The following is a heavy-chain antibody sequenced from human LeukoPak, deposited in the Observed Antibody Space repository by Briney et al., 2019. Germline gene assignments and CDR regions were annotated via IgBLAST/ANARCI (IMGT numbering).Heavy chain of an antibody. Sequence: PGGSLRLSCAASGFSFRSYWMHWVRQAPGKGLVGVSRINSDGYSTNYADSVKGRFTISRDNAKNTLYLQMNSLRVEDTAMYYCASPYSGSYYGFDYWGQGTLVTVSS. V-gene: IGHV3-74*01. J-gene: IGHJ4*02. CDR2: INSDGYST. CDR3: ASPYSGSYYGFDY. D-gene: IGHD1-26*01. CDR1: GFSFRSYW.